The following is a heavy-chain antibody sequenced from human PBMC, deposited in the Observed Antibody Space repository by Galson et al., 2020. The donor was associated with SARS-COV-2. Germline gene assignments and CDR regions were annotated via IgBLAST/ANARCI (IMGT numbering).Heavy chain of an antibody. D-gene: IGHD3-16*01. J-gene: IGHJ4*02. CDR1: GGSFSSYD. CDR3: ARGEVQTLDY. CDR2: FIYVFHSA. Sequence: SVKVSCKAAGGSFSSYDINWVRQAPGQGLEWMGAFIYVFHSAKYAQKFQGSVTITADQFATTAYMELTSLRLDDTAGYFCARGEVQTLDYWGQGTLVTVSS. V-gene: IGHV1-69*13.